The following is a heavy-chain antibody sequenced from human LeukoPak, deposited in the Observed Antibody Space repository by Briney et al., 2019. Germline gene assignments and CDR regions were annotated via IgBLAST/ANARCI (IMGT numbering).Heavy chain of an antibody. D-gene: IGHD3-10*01. V-gene: IGHV1-69*13. CDR2: IIPISGTA. J-gene: IGHJ1*01. Sequence: GASVKVSCKASGGTFSSYAISWVRQAPGQGLEWMGGIIPISGTANYAQKFQGRVTIIADESTSTAYMELSSLRSDDTAIYFCARGSSSQYFRFWGQGTLVTVSS. CDR1: GGTFSSYA. CDR3: ARGSSSQYFRF.